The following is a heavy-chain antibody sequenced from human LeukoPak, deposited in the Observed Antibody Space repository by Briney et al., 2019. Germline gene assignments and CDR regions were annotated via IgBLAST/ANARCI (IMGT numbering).Heavy chain of an antibody. J-gene: IGHJ4*02. D-gene: IGHD3-9*01. CDR2: ISGSGGST. CDR1: GFTFSSYA. V-gene: IGHV3-23*01. Sequence: GGSLRLSCAASGFTFSSYAMSWVRQAPGKGLEWVSAISGSGGSTYYADSVKGRFTISRDNSKNTLYLQMNSLRAEDTAVYYCAKCQYYDILTGYYIDYWGQGTLVTVSS. CDR3: AKCQYYDILTGYYIDY.